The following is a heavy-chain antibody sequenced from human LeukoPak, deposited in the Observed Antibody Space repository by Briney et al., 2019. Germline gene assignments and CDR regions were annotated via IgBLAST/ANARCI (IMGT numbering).Heavy chain of an antibody. Sequence: GGSPRLSCAASGFTFSGFEMNWVRQAPGKGLEWVSYISTSGTTIYYADSVKGRFTMSRDNAKNSLYLQMNSLRAEDTAVYYCTRGVFGRFDPWGQGTLVTVSS. V-gene: IGHV3-48*03. CDR1: GFTFSGFE. CDR3: TRGVFGRFDP. D-gene: IGHD3-3*01. J-gene: IGHJ5*02. CDR2: ISTSGTTI.